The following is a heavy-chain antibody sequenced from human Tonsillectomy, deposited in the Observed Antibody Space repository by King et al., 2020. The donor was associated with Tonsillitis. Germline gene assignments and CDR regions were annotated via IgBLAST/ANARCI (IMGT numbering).Heavy chain of an antibody. CDR3: AKEYYAILTGYYARPFDY. J-gene: IGHJ4*02. CDR1: GFTFSNYA. V-gene: IGHV3-23*04. CDR2: ISGSGGST. D-gene: IGHD3-9*01. Sequence: VQLVESGGGLVQPGGSLRLSCAASGFTFSNYAMSWVRQAPGKGLEWVSAISGSGGSTYYADSVKGRFTISRDNSKNTLYLQVNSLRAEDTAVYYCAKEYYAILTGYYARPFDYWGQGTLVTVSS.